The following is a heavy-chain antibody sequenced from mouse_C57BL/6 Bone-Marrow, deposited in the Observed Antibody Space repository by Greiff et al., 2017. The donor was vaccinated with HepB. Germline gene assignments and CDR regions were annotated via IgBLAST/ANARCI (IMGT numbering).Heavy chain of an antibody. CDR1: GFTFSSYA. D-gene: IGHD3-2*02. V-gene: IGHV5-4*01. CDR3: AREGYSSGYFDY. Sequence: EVNVVESGGGLVKPGGSLKLSCAASGFTFSSYAMSWVRQTPEKRLEWVATISDGGSYTYYPDNVKGRFTISRDNAKNNLYLQMSHLKSEDTAMYYCAREGYSSGYFDYWGQGTTLTVSS. J-gene: IGHJ2*01. CDR2: ISDGGSYT.